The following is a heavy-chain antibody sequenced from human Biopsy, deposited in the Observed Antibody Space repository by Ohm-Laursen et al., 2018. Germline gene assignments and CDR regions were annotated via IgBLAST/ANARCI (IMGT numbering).Heavy chain of an antibody. D-gene: IGHD1/OR15-1a*01. CDR1: GFTFDDYA. CDR2: ITGGGNYI. V-gene: IGHV3-21*04. Sequence: LSLTCAASGFTFDDYAMHWVRQAPGKGLEWVSSITGGGNYINYADSVRGRFTISRDNSKNSVYLVMSSLRAEDTAVYYCARDLSFGTVSDYWGQGTLVTVSS. J-gene: IGHJ4*02. CDR3: ARDLSFGTVSDY.